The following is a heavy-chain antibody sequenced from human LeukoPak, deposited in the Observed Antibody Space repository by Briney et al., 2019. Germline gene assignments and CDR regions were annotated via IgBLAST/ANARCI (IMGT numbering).Heavy chain of an antibody. CDR1: GGTFISYA. CDR3: ARDRGNYGELDY. V-gene: IGHV1-69*01. CDR2: IIPIFGTA. Sequence: GASVKVSCKASGGTFISYAISWVRQAPGQGREGMGGIIPIFGTANYAQKFQGRVTINADEYKRTDYMELSSLRYEDTAVYYRARDRGNYGELDYWGQGTLVTVSS. J-gene: IGHJ4*02. D-gene: IGHD4-17*01.